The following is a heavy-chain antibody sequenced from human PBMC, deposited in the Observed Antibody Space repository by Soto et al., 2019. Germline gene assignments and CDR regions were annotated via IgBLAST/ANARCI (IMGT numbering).Heavy chain of an antibody. J-gene: IGHJ5*01. CDR1: GDSVSTNSAT. CDR2: TYYRSKWDY. V-gene: IGHV6-1*01. Sequence: PSQTLSLTCAISGDSVSTNSATWDWIRQSPSRGLEWLGRTYYRSKWDYDYAASVKGRININPDTSNNQVSLHLDSVTPDDTAVYYCARLIGNSWLDSWGQGTLVTVDS. CDR3: ARLIGNSWLDS. D-gene: IGHD2-8*01.